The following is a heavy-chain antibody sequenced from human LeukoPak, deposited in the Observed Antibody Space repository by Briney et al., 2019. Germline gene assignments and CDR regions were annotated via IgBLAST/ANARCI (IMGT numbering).Heavy chain of an antibody. J-gene: IGHJ3*02. D-gene: IGHD3-10*01. CDR3: AKFFPSYGSGSYNAFDI. Sequence: PGGSLRLSCAASGFTFSSYGMHWVRQAPGKGLEWVAFIRYDGSNKYYADSVKGRFTISRDNSKNTLYLQMNSLRAEDTAVYYCAKFFPSYGSGSYNAFDIWGQGTMVTVSS. CDR1: GFTFSSYG. V-gene: IGHV3-30*02. CDR2: IRYDGSNK.